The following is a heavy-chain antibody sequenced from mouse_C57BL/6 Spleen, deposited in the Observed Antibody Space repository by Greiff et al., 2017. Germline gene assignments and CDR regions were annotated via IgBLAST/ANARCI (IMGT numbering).Heavy chain of an antibody. CDR3: AKGITTVVADYFDY. D-gene: IGHD1-1*01. V-gene: IGHV3-8*01. Sequence: VQLKQSGPGLAKPSQTLSLTCSVTGYSITSDYWNWIRKFPGNKLEYMGYISYSGSTYYNPSLKSRISITRDTSKNQYYLQLNSVTTEDTATYYCAKGITTVVADYFDYWGQGTTLTVSS. J-gene: IGHJ2*01. CDR1: GYSITSDY. CDR2: ISYSGST.